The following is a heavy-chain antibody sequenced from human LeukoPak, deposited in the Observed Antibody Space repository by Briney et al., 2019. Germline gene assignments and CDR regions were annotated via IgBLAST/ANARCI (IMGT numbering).Heavy chain of an antibody. J-gene: IGHJ6*02. CDR3: ARDERGYYYDSSGYYGAYYYYGMDV. D-gene: IGHD3-22*01. Sequence: GGSLRLSCAATGFTFSGYWMHWVRQTPEKGLVWVSRINSDGSDTSYADSVKGRFTISRDNSKNTLYLQMNSLRAEDTAVYYCARDERGYYYDSSGYYGAYYYYGMDVWGQGTTVTVSS. CDR2: INSDGSDT. CDR1: GFTFSGYW. V-gene: IGHV3-74*01.